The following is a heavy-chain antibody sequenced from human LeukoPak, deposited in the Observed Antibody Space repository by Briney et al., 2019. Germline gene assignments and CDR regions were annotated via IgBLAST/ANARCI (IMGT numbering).Heavy chain of an antibody. CDR2: INHSGST. V-gene: IGHV4-34*01. Sequence: PSETLSLTCAVYGGSFSGYYWSWIRQPPGKGLEWIGEINHSGSTNYNPSLKSRVTISVDTSKNQFSLKLSSVTAADKAVYYCARRPLRKRITMVRGPRGFDYWGQGTLVTVSS. CDR1: GGSFSGYY. CDR3: ARRPLRKRITMVRGPRGFDY. D-gene: IGHD3-10*01. J-gene: IGHJ4*02.